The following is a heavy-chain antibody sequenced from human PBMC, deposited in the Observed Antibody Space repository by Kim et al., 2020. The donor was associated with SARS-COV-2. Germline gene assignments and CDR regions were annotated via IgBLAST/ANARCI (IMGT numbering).Heavy chain of an antibody. CDR3: ARDYLAHYCSSTSCYTYYYGMDV. D-gene: IGHD2-2*02. V-gene: IGHV4-31*03. J-gene: IGHJ6*02. CDR1: GGSISSGGYY. CDR2: IYYSGST. Sequence: SETLSLTCTVYGGSISSGGYYWSWIRQHPGKGLEWIGYIYYSGSTYYNPSLKSRVTISVDTSKNQFSLKLSSVTAADTAVYYCARDYLAHYCSSTSCYTYYYGMDVWGQGTTVTVSS.